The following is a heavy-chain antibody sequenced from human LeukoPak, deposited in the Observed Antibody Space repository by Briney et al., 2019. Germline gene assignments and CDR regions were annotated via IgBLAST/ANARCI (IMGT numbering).Heavy chain of an antibody. CDR1: GGSISSSSYY. V-gene: IGHV4-39*07. Sequence: PSETLSLTCTVSGGSISSSSYYWGWIRQPPGKGLEWIGSIYYSGSTYYNPSLKSRVTISVDTSKNQFSLKLSSVTAADTAVYYCARGNYGDYSPFDYWGQGTLVTVSS. CDR2: IYYSGST. CDR3: ARGNYGDYSPFDY. D-gene: IGHD4-17*01. J-gene: IGHJ4*02.